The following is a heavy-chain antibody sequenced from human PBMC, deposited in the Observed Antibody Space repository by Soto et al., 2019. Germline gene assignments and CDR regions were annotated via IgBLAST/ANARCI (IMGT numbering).Heavy chain of an antibody. V-gene: IGHV4-38-2*01. Sequence: SETLSLTCADSVYSIASGYYWACIRQSPGKGLEWIGSIYHAGSVYYNPSLNSRVAVSLDTSKNHFSLKLTSVTAADTAVYYCARTFDYYGMDVWGQGTPVTVSS. J-gene: IGHJ6*02. CDR2: IYHAGSV. CDR3: ARTFDYYGMDV. CDR1: VYSIASGYY.